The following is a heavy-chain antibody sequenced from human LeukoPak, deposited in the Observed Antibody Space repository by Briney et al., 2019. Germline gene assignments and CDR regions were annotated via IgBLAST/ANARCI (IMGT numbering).Heavy chain of an antibody. Sequence: LGTLWLSCAASGVSISTYSLSWVRQPPGKGLEWTWYISNSNSTNYTPSLKSRVTISVDTPKNPISLKLSALTAADTAVYYCARERSYYNEVIEYWGEGTLVTVS. J-gene: IGHJ4*02. CDR1: GVSISTYS. D-gene: IGHD3-10*01. V-gene: IGHV4-4*08. CDR2: ISNSNST. CDR3: ARERSYYNEVIEY.